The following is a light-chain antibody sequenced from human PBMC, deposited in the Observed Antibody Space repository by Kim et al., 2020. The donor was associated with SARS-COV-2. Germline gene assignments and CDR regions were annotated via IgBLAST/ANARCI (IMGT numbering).Light chain of an antibody. V-gene: IGKV1-5*03. J-gene: IGKJ1*01. Sequence: GSGGDRVTITCRASQSISSWLAWYQQKPGKAPKLLIYKASSLESGVPSRFSGSGSGTEFTLTISSLQPDDFATYYCQQYNSFSWTFGQGTKVDIK. CDR1: QSISSW. CDR2: KAS. CDR3: QQYNSFSWT.